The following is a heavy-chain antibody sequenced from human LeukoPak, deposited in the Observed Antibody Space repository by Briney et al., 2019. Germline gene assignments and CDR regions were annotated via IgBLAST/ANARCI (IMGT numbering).Heavy chain of an antibody. V-gene: IGHV1-8*01. J-gene: IGHJ4*02. CDR2: MNPNSGNT. Sequence: GASVKVSCKASGYTFTSHDINWVRQATGQGLEWMGWMNPNSGNTGYAQKFQGRVTMTRNTSISTAYMELRSLRSEDTAVYYCARGIIRIRTYFDWLYYFDYWGQGTLVTVSS. CDR3: ARGIIRIRTYFDWLYYFDY. CDR1: GYTFTSHD. D-gene: IGHD3-9*01.